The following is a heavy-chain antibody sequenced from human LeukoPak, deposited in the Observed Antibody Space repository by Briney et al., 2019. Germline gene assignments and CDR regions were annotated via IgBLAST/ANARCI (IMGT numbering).Heavy chain of an antibody. CDR3: ARYGSIAAAGTFDY. J-gene: IGHJ4*02. D-gene: IGHD6-13*01. CDR2: VKQDGSEK. Sequence: GGSLRLSCAASGFTFSRCWMSWVRQAPGKGLEWVANVKQDGSEKYYVDSVKGRFTISRDNAKNSLYLQMNSLRAEDTAVYFCARYGSIAAAGTFDYWGQGALVTVS. V-gene: IGHV3-7*04. CDR1: GFTFSRCW.